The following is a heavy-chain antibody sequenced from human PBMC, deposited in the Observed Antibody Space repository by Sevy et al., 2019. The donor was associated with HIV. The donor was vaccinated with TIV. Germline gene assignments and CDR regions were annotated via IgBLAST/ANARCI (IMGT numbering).Heavy chain of an antibody. J-gene: IGHJ4*02. CDR3: VRHPGVVTLYFDY. CDR1: GYTFTNYW. CDR2: IYPGDSDT. Sequence: GESLKISCKGSGYTFTNYWIGWVRQMPGKGLEWMGIIYPGDSDTRYSPSFQGQVTISADKSISTAYLQWSSLKASDTAIYYSVRHPGVVTLYFDYWGQGILVTVSS. D-gene: IGHD3-10*01. V-gene: IGHV5-51*01.